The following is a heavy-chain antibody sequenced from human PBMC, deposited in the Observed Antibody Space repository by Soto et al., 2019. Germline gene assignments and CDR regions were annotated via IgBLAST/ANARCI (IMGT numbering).Heavy chain of an antibody. CDR3: ARGSGGRYCGGECYLFDY. CDR2: ISAYNGNT. Sequence: GASVKVSCKASGYTFTSYGISWVRQAPGQGLEWMGWISAYNGNTNYAQKLQGRVTMTTDTSTSTAYMELRSLRSDDTAVYYCARGSGGRYCGGECYLFDYWGKGTLVTVSS. CDR1: GYTFTSYG. J-gene: IGHJ4*02. D-gene: IGHD2-21*01. V-gene: IGHV1-18*01.